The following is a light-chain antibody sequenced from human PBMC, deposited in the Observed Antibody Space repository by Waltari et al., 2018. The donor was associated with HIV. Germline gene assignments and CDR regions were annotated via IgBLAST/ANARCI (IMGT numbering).Light chain of an antibody. CDR3: QQSYIPPRT. CDR1: QSISSY. Sequence: DIQMTQSPSSLSAFVGDRVTITCRASQSISSYLNWYKQKPGKAPELLIYDVSRLQSGVPSRFSGSGSGTDYTLTISSLQVEDFATYHCQQSYIPPRTFGQGTKVELK. J-gene: IGKJ1*01. V-gene: IGKV1-39*01. CDR2: DVS.